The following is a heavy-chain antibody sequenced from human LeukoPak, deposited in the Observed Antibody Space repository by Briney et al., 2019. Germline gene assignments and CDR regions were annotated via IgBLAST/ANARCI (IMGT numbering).Heavy chain of an antibody. CDR2: IRAEGDAT. J-gene: IGHJ4*02. CDR1: GFNFNIYS. CDR3: GKDGHCPDSVCPTKIVVARYVDH. D-gene: IGHD5-12*01. Sequence: GGSLRLSCRASGFNFNIYSMNWVRQAPGKGLELVSVIRAEGDATHYADSVKGGTISRDNSKNMLYLQMNRVRAEDTAIYYCGKDGHCPDSVCPTKIVVARYVDHWGQGPLVTVSS. V-gene: IGHV3-23*01.